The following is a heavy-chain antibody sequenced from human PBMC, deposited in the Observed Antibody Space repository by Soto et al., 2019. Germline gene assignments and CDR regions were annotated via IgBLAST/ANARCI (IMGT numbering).Heavy chain of an antibody. CDR3: SIVVAGGILTGYRYYYGMEV. D-gene: IGHD3-9*01. V-gene: IGHV4-34*01. CDR2: INHSGST. J-gene: IGHJ6*02. Sequence: PSETLSLTCAVSGGSISSGGYYWSWIRQPPGKGLEWIGEINHSGSTNYNPSLKSRVTISVDTSKNQFSLKLSSVTAADTAVYYCSIVVAGGILTGYRYYYGMEVWGQGTTVTVSS. CDR1: GGSISSGGYY.